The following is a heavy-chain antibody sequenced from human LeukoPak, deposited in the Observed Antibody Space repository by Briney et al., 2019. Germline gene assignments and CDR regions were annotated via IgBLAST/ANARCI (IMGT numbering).Heavy chain of an antibody. CDR2: FIPIFGPA. J-gene: IGHJ4*02. V-gene: IGHV1-69*01. D-gene: IGHD2-2*01. CDR3: ASRLYCSNTRCRNFPFAY. CDR1: GGTFSSYA. Sequence: SVKLSCKASGGTFSSYAIDWVRQASGQGLEWMGGFIPIFGPANYEQQFQDRVTITADESTSTAYMELSSLRSEDTAIYYCASRLYCSNTRCRNFPFAYWGQGTLVTVSS.